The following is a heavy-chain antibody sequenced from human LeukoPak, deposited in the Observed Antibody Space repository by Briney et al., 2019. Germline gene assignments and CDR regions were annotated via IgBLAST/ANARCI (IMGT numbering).Heavy chain of an antibody. V-gene: IGHV4-34*01. J-gene: IGHJ4*02. CDR3: ARVTGDYYDSSGRDY. Sequence: SETLSLTCAVYGGSFSGYYWSWIRQPPGKGLEWIGEINHSGSTYYNPSLKSRVTISVDTSKNQFSLKLSSVTAADTAVYYCARVTGDYYDSSGRDYWGQGTLVTVSS. CDR1: GGSFSGYY. D-gene: IGHD3-22*01. CDR2: INHSGST.